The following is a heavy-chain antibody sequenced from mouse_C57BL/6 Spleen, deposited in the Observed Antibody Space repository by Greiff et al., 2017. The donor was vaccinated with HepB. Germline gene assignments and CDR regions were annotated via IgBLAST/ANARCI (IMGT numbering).Heavy chain of an antibody. CDR1: GYTFTSYW. V-gene: IGHV1-53*01. D-gene: IGHD2-1*01. CDR3: ARNRGNYVFFDY. J-gene: IGHJ2*01. CDR2: INPSNGGT. Sequence: QVQLQQPGTELVKPGASVKLSCKASGYTFTSYWMHWVKQRPGQGLEWIGNINPSNGGTNCNEKFKSKATLTVDKSSSTAYMQLSSLTSEDSAVYYCARNRGNYVFFDYWGQGTTLTVSS.